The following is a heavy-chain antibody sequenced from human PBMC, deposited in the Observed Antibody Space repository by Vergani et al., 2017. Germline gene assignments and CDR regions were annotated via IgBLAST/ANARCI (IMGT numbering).Heavy chain of an antibody. CDR3: TTDPRYCGDGSCYWLRDHHYYGMDV. V-gene: IGHV3-15*07. J-gene: IGHJ6*02. CDR1: GFSFRNAW. D-gene: IGHD2-21*01. CDR2: IKSTFDRGTT. Sequence: EVQLVESGGGIVKPGGSLRLSCVASGFSFRNAWMNWVRRTPGKGLECVGRIKSTFDRGTTDYAAAVKGRFTISRDDSKNTLFLQMNGPKTEDIGVYYCTTDPRYCGDGSCYWLRDHHYYGMDVWGQGTTVTVSS.